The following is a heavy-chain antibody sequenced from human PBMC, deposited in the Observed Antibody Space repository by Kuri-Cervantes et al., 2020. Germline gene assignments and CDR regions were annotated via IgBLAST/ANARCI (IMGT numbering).Heavy chain of an antibody. V-gene: IGHV4-59*12. CDR1: GVSISNYD. J-gene: IGHJ4*02. CDR2: ISHRGSA. Sequence: GSLRLSCTVSGVSISNYDWSWIRQPPGKGLEWIGYISHRGSANYNPSLKSRVTISVDTSKNQFSLKLSSVTAADTAVYYCARGGAVTTDYWGQGTLVTVSS. D-gene: IGHD4-11*01. CDR3: ARGGAVTTDY.